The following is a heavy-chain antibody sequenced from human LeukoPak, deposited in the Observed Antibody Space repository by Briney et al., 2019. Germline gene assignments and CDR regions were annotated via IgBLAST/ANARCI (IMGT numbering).Heavy chain of an antibody. CDR2: INPNSGGT. CDR1: GYTFTGYY. V-gene: IGHV1-2*04. Sequence: ASVKVSCKASGYTFTGYYMHWVRQAPGQGLEWMGWINPNSGGTNYAQKFQGWVTMTRDTSISTAYMELSRLRSDDTAVYYCARDRDYYDSRSDAFDIWAKGRWSPSLQ. J-gene: IGHJ3*02. CDR3: ARDRDYYDSRSDAFDI. D-gene: IGHD3-22*01.